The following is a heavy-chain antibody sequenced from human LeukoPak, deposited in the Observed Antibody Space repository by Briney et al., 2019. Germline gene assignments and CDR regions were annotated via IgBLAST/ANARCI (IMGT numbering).Heavy chain of an antibody. CDR2: INHSGST. CDR3: ARADIVVVPAAIRYYFDY. D-gene: IGHD2-2*01. V-gene: IGHV4-34*01. Sequence: SETLSLTCAVYGGSFSGYYWSWIRQPPGKGLEWIGEINHSGSTNYNPYLKSRVTISVDTSKNQFSLKLSSVTAADTAVYYCARADIVVVPAAIRYYFDYWGQGTLVTVSS. CDR1: GGSFSGYY. J-gene: IGHJ4*02.